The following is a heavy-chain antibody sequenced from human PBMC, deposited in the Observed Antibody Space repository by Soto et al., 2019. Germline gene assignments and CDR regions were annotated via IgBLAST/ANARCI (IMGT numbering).Heavy chain of an antibody. D-gene: IGHD1-26*01. CDR1: GFTFSSYG. CDR2: ISYDGSNK. J-gene: IGHJ6*02. Sequence: GGSLRLSCAASGFTFSSYGMHWVRQAPGKGLEWVAVISYDGSNKYYADSVKGRFTISRDNSKNTLYLQMNSLRAEDTAVYYCAKVQKVGALYYYYGMDVWGQGTTVTVSS. V-gene: IGHV3-30*18. CDR3: AKVQKVGALYYYYGMDV.